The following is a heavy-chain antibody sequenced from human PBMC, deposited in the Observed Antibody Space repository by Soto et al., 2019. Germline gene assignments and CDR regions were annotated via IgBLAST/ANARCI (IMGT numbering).Heavy chain of an antibody. D-gene: IGHD2-15*01. CDR3: VGPYCSGGSCYGMDV. Sequence: GASVKVSCKASGYTFTGYYMHWVRQAPGQGLEWMGWINPNSGGTNYAQKFQGRVTITADKSTSTAYMELSSLRSEDTAVYYCVGPYCSGGSCYGMDVWGQGTTVTVSS. V-gene: IGHV1-2*02. J-gene: IGHJ6*02. CDR1: GYTFTGYY. CDR2: INPNSGGT.